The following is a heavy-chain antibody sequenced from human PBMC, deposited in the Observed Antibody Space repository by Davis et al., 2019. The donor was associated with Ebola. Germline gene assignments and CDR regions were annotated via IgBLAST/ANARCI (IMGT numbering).Heavy chain of an antibody. D-gene: IGHD3-22*01. V-gene: IGHV3-7*04. CDR2: IQQDGSEK. CDR3: ARGYYYDGSGYYLTYGMDV. CDR1: GFTFNRYW. Sequence: PGGSLRLSCAASGFTFNRYWMSWVRQAPGKGLEWVANIQQDGSEKYYVDSVKGRFTISRDNARNSLYLQMNSLRAEDTAVYYCARGYYYDGSGYYLTYGMDVWGQGTTVTVSS. J-gene: IGHJ6*02.